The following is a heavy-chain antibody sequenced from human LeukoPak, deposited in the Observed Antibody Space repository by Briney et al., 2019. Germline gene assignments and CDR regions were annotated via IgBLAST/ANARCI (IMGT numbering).Heavy chain of an antibody. CDR2: IYYSGST. CDR1: GGSISSYY. CDR3: ARGGAHSSGWYGVFDY. Sequence: SETLSLTCTVSGGSISSYYWSWIRQPPGKGLEWIGYIYYSGSTNYNPSLKSRVTISVDTSKNQFSLKLSSVTAADTAVYYCARGGAHSSGWYGVFDYWGQGTLVTVSS. D-gene: IGHD6-19*01. V-gene: IGHV4-59*01. J-gene: IGHJ4*02.